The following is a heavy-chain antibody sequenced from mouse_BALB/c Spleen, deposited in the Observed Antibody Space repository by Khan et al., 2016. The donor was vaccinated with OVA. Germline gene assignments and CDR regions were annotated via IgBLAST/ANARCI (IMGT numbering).Heavy chain of an antibody. J-gene: IGHJ3*01. Sequence: EVELVESGGDFVRPGGSLKLSCAASGFTFSTYGVSWVRQTPDKRLEWVATISTGGAYTYYPDSVKGRFTISRDNATNTMYLQLGSLRSEDTAIYYVARLAYYYNSEGFAYWGQGTLVTVSA. CDR1: GFTFSTYG. CDR2: ISTGGAYT. CDR3: ARLAYYYNSEGFAY. D-gene: IGHD1-1*01. V-gene: IGHV5-6*01.